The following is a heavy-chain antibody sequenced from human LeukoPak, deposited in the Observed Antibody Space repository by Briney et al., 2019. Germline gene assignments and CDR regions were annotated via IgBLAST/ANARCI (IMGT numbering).Heavy chain of an antibody. CDR1: GFTFSSYW. V-gene: IGHV3-7*01. CDR3: ARGPYYYDSSGYWNWFDP. J-gene: IGHJ5*02. D-gene: IGHD3-22*01. CDR2: IKQDGSEK. Sequence: QPGGSLRLSCAASGFTFSSYWMIWVRQAPGKGLEWVANIKQDGSEKYYVDSVKGRFTISRDNAKNSLYLQMNSLRAEDTAVYYCARGPYYYDSSGYWNWFDPWGQGTLVTVSS.